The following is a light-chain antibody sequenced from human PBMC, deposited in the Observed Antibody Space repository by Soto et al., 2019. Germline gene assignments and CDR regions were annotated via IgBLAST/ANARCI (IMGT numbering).Light chain of an antibody. V-gene: IGKV3-20*01. CDR3: QQYGSSPLT. J-gene: IGKJ4*01. CDR1: ETISYNY. CDR2: RAS. Sequence: EIGLTQSPGTLSLSPGERATLSCRASETISYNYLAWYQHKPGQAPSLLIYRASKRATGIPDRFSGSGSGTDFTLSISKLEPEDVAVYYCQQYGSSPLTFGGGTKVEIK.